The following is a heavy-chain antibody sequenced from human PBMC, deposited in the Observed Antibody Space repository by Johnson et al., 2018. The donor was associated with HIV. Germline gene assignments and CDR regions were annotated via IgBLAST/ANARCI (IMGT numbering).Heavy chain of an antibody. CDR3: ARRSLGSDAFDV. CDR2: IDFDGDT. Sequence: VQLVESGGGLVQPGGSLRLSCAASGFTLKDYGMHWVRQGIGKGLEWVSEIDFDGDTYYPDSVKGRFNVSRDTDKNSFYLQINTLTAGDTGVYFCARRSLGSDAFDVWGPGTVVTVSS. J-gene: IGHJ3*01. D-gene: IGHD7-27*01. CDR1: GFTLKDYG. V-gene: IGHV3-13*01.